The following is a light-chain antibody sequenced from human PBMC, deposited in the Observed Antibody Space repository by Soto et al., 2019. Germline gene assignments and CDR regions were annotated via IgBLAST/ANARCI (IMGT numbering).Light chain of an antibody. J-gene: IGLJ1*01. V-gene: IGLV2-14*01. CDR1: SSDIGAYNF. Sequence: QSALTQPASLSGSPGQSITISCSGTSSDIGAYNFVAWYQQHPGKAPKLIIYGVTNRPSGVSNRFSGSKSGNTASLTISGLQAEDEADYYCTSYTDATTYVFGTGTKVTVL. CDR3: TSYTDATTYV. CDR2: GVT.